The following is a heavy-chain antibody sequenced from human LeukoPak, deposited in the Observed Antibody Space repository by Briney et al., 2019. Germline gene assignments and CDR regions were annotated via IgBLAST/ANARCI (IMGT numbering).Heavy chain of an antibody. J-gene: IGHJ4*02. CDR3: AKMSDGSGYFVLSN. Sequence: GGSLRLSCAASGFTFSSYAMSWVRQAPGKGLEWASTSSASGGTTYYADSVKGRFTISRDNSKNTLYLQMNSLRAEDTAVYYCAKMSDGSGYFVLSNWGQGTLVTVPS. CDR1: GFTFSSYA. V-gene: IGHV3-23*01. D-gene: IGHD3-22*01. CDR2: SSASGGTT.